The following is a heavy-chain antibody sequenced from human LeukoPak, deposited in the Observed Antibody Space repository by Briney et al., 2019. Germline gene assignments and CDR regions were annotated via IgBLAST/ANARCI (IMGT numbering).Heavy chain of an antibody. Sequence: GRSLRLPCAASGFTFDDYAMHWVRQAPGKGLEWVSGISWNSGSIGYADSVKGRFTISRDNAKNSLYLQMNSLRAEDTALYYCAKDKYQLLYRSYFDYWGQGTLVTVSS. CDR3: AKDKYQLLYRSYFDY. CDR1: GFTFDDYA. D-gene: IGHD2-2*02. CDR2: ISWNSGSI. V-gene: IGHV3-9*01. J-gene: IGHJ4*02.